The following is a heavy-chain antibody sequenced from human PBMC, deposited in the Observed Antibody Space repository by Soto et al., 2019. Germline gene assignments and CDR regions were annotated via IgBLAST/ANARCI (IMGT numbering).Heavy chain of an antibody. V-gene: IGHV3-23*01. J-gene: IGHJ2*01. CDR1: GITLRPYA. D-gene: IGHD3-10*01. Sequence: EVQLLESGGGLVQPGGSLRLSCAASGITLRPYAMSWVRQAPGKGLEWVSSVSGVGHATYYADSVKGRFTISRDNSKNTLYLQMKSLRAEDTAMYYCAKDMDSYISGNYFSARYWYFDLWGRGTLVTVSS. CDR2: VSGVGHAT. CDR3: AKDMDSYISGNYFSARYWYFDL.